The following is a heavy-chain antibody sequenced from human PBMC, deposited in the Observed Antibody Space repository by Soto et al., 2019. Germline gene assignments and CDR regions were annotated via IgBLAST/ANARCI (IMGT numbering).Heavy chain of an antibody. Sequence: EVQLVESGGGLVQPGGSLRLSCAASGLTVSTNPMSWVRQAPGKGLEGVSVIYTGGGTHYADSVKGRFTISRDNSKNTVNLKMNSLRPEDTAVYSCASDGSGPWGQGTLVTVSS. CDR2: IYTGGGT. CDR3: ASDGSGP. V-gene: IGHV3-66*01. J-gene: IGHJ5*02. CDR1: GLTVSTNP.